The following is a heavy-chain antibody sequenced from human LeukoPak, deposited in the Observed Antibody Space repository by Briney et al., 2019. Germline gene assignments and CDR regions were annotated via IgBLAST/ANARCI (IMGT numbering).Heavy chain of an antibody. D-gene: IGHD3-10*01. CDR1: GFTFSRYG. Sequence: GGSLRLSCAASGFTFSRYGMHWVRQAPGKGLEWVSLISYGVSDKYYADSVRGRFTISRDNSKNTLYLQMNSLRAEDTAVYYCAKDRFGEVFGFDYWGQGTLVTVSS. CDR3: AKDRFGEVFGFDY. J-gene: IGHJ4*02. V-gene: IGHV3-30*18. CDR2: ISYGVSDK.